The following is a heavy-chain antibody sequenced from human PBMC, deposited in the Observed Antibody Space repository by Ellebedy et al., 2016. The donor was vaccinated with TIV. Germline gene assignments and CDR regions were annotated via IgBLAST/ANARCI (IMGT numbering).Heavy chain of an antibody. Sequence: SGPTLVXPTQTLTLTCTFSGFSLSTSGVGVGWIRQPPGKALEWLALIYWDDDKRYSPSLKSRLTITKDTSKNQVVLTMTNMDPVDTATYYCAHIGSFMVRGVIITSNFDYWGQGTLVTVSS. CDR3: AHIGSFMVRGVIITSNFDY. CDR1: GFSLSTSGVG. D-gene: IGHD3-10*01. CDR2: IYWDDDK. V-gene: IGHV2-5*02. J-gene: IGHJ4*02.